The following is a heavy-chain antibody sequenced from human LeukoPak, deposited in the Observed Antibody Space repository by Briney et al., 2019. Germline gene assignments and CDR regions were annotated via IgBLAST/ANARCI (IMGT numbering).Heavy chain of an antibody. CDR1: GFTFSDYW. J-gene: IGHJ4*02. Sequence: GGSLRLSCAVSGFTFSDYWMSWVRQAPGKGLEWVANIDQHGSESNHVDSVKGRFTISRGNAKNSLYLQMISLRAEDTAVYYCARGGGTFDYWGQGTLVTVSS. V-gene: IGHV3-7*01. D-gene: IGHD1-26*01. CDR3: ARGGGTFDY. CDR2: IDQHGSES.